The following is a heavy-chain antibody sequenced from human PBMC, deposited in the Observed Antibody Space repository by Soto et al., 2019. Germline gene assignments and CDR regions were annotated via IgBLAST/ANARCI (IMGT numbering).Heavy chain of an antibody. CDR1: GGSFSGYY. D-gene: IGHD4-17*01. CDR3: ARALGQTTVTFDY. CDR2: INHSGST. V-gene: IGHV4-34*01. J-gene: IGHJ4*02. Sequence: SETLSLTCAVYGGSFSGYYWSWIRQPPGKGLEWIGEINHSGSTNCNPSLKSRVTISVDTSKNQFSLKLSSVTAADTAVYYCARALGQTTVTFDYWGQGTLVT.